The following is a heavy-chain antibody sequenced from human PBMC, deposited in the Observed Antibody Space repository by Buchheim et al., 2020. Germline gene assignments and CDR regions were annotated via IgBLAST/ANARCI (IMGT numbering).Heavy chain of an antibody. V-gene: IGHV3-15*07. CDR1: DSTLNNAW. J-gene: IGHJ4*02. Sequence: EVQLVESGGGLVKPGGSLRLSCVASDSTLNNAWMHWVRQAPGKGLECVGRVKSKIAGGAADYAAPVQGGFPIARDDSKNTIYLQMNSLKTEDTAVYYCTTGYDQCYFYWGLGTL. CDR3: TTGYDQCYFY. D-gene: IGHD2-21*01. CDR2: VKSKIAGGAA.